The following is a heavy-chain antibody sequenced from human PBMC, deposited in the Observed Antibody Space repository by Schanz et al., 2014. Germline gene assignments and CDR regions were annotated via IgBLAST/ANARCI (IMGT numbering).Heavy chain of an antibody. CDR1: GYTFTSYA. J-gene: IGHJ4*02. Sequence: QVQLVQSGSELKKPGASVKVSCKASGYTFTSYAMNWVRQAPGQGLEWVGWINTNTGNPTYAQGFTGRFVFSLDTAISTAYLQIRSLKAEDTAAYYCTTETIAMAGTFSIWGQGTLVTVSS. V-gene: IGHV7-4-1*01. CDR2: INTNTGNP. D-gene: IGHD6-19*01. CDR3: TTETIAMAGTFSI.